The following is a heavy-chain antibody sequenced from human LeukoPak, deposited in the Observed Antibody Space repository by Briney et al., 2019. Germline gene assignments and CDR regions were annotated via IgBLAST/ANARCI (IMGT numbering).Heavy chain of an antibody. CDR2: ISWNSGSI. V-gene: IGHV3-9*01. J-gene: IGHJ4*02. D-gene: IGHD5-24*01. Sequence: PGRSLRLSCAASGFTFDDYAMHWVRQAPGKGLERVSGISWNSGSIGYADSVKGRFTISRDNAKNSLYLQMNSLRAEDTALYYCAKDDNYGFDYWGQGTLVTVSS. CDR1: GFTFDDYA. CDR3: AKDDNYGFDY.